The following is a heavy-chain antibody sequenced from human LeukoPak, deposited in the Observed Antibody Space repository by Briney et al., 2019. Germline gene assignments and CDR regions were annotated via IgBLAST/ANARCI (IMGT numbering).Heavy chain of an antibody. CDR1: GHTFTDYN. V-gene: IGHV1-2*02. Sequence: GASVKVSCEASGHTFTDYNMHWVRQAPGQGLEWLGSINANSGGTDYAQKFQGRITITRDTSISTAYMELGSLRSDDTAVYYCARGHNILPSFDYWGQGTLVTVSS. J-gene: IGHJ4*02. CDR3: ARGHNILPSFDY. D-gene: IGHD1-14*01. CDR2: INANSGGT.